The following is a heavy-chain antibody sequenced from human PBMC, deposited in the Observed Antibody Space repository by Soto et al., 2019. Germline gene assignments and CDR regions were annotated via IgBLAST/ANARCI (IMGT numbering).Heavy chain of an antibody. D-gene: IGHD3-3*01. CDR1: GGTFSSHA. V-gene: IGHV1-69*12. J-gene: IGHJ4*02. CDR3: ARAPFYEFWSGYYREKYFDY. Sequence: QGQLVQSGSEVKKPGSSVKVSCKASGGTFSSHAISWVRQARGQGLEWMGCIIPIFGATNYAQKFQGRVTITADESTATAYMELSSLRSEDTAVYYCARAPFYEFWSGYYREKYFDYWGRGSLVTVSS. CDR2: IIPIFGAT.